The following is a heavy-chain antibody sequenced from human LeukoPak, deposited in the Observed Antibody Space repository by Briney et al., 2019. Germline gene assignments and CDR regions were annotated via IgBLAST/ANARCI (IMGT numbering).Heavy chain of an antibody. CDR3: AKVLRFLEWYPQADSFDY. J-gene: IGHJ4*02. D-gene: IGHD3-3*01. V-gene: IGHV3-30*18. Sequence: GGSLRLSCAASGFTFSSYGMHWVRQAPGKGLEWVAVISYDGSNTYYADSLKGRFTISRDKSKNTLYLQMNSLRADDTAVYFCAKVLRFLEWYPQADSFDYWGQGTLVTVSS. CDR2: ISYDGSNT. CDR1: GFTFSSYG.